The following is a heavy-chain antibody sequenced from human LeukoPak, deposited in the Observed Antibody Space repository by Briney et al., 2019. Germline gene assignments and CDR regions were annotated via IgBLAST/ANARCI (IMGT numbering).Heavy chain of an antibody. J-gene: IGHJ6*04. CDR3: ARDADTMIVVPPRSV. CDR1: GFTFSDYY. V-gene: IGHV3-11*04. D-gene: IGHD3-22*01. CDR2: ISSSGSTI. Sequence: GGSLRLSCAASGFTFSDYYMSWIRQAPGKGLEWVSYISSSGSTIYYADSVKGRFTISRDNAKNSLYLQMNSLRAEDTAVYYCARDADTMIVVPPRSVWGKGTTVTVSS.